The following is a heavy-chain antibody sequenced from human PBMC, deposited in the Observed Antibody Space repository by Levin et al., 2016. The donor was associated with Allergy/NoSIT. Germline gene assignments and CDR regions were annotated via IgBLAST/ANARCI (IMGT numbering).Heavy chain of an antibody. J-gene: IGHJ3*02. V-gene: IGHV3-21*01. CDR2: ISSSSSYI. Sequence: VRQAPGKGLEWVSSISSSSSYIYYADSVKGRFTISRDNAKNSLYLQMNSLRAEDTAVYYCARESDIAAGDAFDIWGQGTMVTVSS. D-gene: IGHD6-13*01. CDR3: ARESDIAAGDAFDI.